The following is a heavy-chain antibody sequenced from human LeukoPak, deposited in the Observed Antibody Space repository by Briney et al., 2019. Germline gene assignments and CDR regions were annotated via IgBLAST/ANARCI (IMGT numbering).Heavy chain of an antibody. Sequence: SETLSLTCTVSGDSISSYYWSWIRQPPGRGLEWIGYIYYSGSTNYNPSLKSRVIMSADTSKNQLYLTLISVTTAVTAVYYCARYDWGYYKYYGLDVWGQGTTVTVSS. CDR1: GDSISSYY. V-gene: IGHV4-59*12. CDR2: IYYSGST. CDR3: ARYDWGYYKYYGLDV. J-gene: IGHJ6*02. D-gene: IGHD3-16*01.